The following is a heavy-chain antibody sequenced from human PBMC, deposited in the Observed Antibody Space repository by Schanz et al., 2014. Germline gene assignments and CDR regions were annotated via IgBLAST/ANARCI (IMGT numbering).Heavy chain of an antibody. D-gene: IGHD6-19*01. CDR2: IYSGGST. J-gene: IGHJ3*02. Sequence: EVQLVESGGGLIQPGGSLRLSCAASGFTVSSNYMSWVRQAPGKGLEWVAVIYSGGSTFYTDSVKGRFTISRDNSKNTLYLQMNSQIAEDTAVDYCAKCIGWCGRCAFDIWGQGAMVTVSS. V-gene: IGHV3-53*01. CDR3: AKCIGWCGRCAFDI. CDR1: GFTVSSNY.